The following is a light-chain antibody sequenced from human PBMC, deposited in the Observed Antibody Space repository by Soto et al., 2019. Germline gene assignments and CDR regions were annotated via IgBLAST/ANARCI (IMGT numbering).Light chain of an antibody. CDR1: QSVASRN. Sequence: EIGLTQSPGTLSLSPGERATLSCRASQSVASRNLAWYQQKSGQAPRLLIYGASSRAIHTPDRFSGSGSGTDFTLTISGLEPEDFAVYYCQPFGNSLWTFGQGTRLDIK. V-gene: IGKV3-20*01. CDR3: QPFGNSLWT. CDR2: GAS. J-gene: IGKJ1*01.